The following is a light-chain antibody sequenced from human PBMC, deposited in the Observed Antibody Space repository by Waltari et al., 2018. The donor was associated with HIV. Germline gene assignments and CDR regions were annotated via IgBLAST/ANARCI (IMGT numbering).Light chain of an antibody. CDR2: DAS. CDR3: QQRSSWPLLT. V-gene: IGKV3-11*01. CDR1: QSVRNY. Sequence: EFVLTQSPATLSLSPGERDTLSCRASQSVRNYLAWYQQRPGQAPRLLISDASNRATGIPARFSGSGSGTDFTLTISSLEPEDFAVYYCQQRSSWPLLTFGGGTKVEMK. J-gene: IGKJ4*01.